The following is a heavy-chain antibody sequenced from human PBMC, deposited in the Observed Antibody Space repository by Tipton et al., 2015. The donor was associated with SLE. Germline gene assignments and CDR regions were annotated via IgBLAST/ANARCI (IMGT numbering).Heavy chain of an antibody. CDR2: IYYSGST. J-gene: IGHJ1*01. CDR1: GGSISSSSYY. V-gene: IGHV4-39*07. CDR3: ARRGYSSVFQH. D-gene: IGHD6-25*01. Sequence: TLSLTCTVSGGSISSSSYYWGWIRQPPGKGLEWIGSIYYSGSTYYNPSLKSRVTISVDTSKNQFSLKLSSVTAADTAVYYCARRGYSSVFQHWGQGTLATVSS.